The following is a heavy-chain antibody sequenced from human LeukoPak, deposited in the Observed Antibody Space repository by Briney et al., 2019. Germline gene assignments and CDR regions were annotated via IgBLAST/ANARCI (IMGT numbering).Heavy chain of an antibody. J-gene: IGHJ2*01. Sequence: PSETLSLTCNVSGVSISSTTYYWGWIRQPPGKGLEWIGSIFYSGSAYYNPSLKSRLAIPLDTSKNQFSLRLTSATAADTGVYFCARIGHGANSHLKWYFDLWGRGTLVTVSS. D-gene: IGHD4-23*01. CDR1: GVSISSTTYY. CDR2: IFYSGSA. CDR3: ARIGHGANSHLKWYFDL. V-gene: IGHV4-39*01.